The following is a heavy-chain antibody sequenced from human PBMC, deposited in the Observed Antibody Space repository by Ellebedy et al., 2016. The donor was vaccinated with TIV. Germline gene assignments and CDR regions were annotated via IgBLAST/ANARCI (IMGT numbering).Heavy chain of an antibody. Sequence: SVKVSXXASGGTFSSYAISWVRQAPGQGLEWMGGIIPIFGTANYAQKFQGRVTITADESTSTAYMELSSLRSEDTAVYYCARGGGIAARPSNRFYYYYYMDVWGKGTTVTVSS. CDR2: IIPIFGTA. J-gene: IGHJ6*03. D-gene: IGHD6-6*01. CDR1: GGTFSSYA. CDR3: ARGGGIAARPSNRFYYYYYMDV. V-gene: IGHV1-69*13.